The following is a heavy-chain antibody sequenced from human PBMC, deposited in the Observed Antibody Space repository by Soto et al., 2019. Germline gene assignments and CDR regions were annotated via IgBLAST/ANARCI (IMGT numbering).Heavy chain of an antibody. Sequence: QVQLVQSGAEVKKPGSSVKVSCKASGGTFRSYAISWVRQAPGQGLEWMGGIIPIFGTANYAQKFQGRVTITADESTSTAYMELSSLRSEDTAVYYCARREMATIGAYYYYGMDVWGQGTTVTVSS. CDR3: ARREMATIGAYYYYGMDV. CDR2: IIPIFGTA. CDR1: GGTFRSYA. V-gene: IGHV1-69*01. J-gene: IGHJ6*02. D-gene: IGHD5-12*01.